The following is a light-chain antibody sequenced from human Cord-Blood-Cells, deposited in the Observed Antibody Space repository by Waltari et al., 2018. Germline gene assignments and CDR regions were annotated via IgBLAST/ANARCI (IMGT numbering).Light chain of an antibody. CDR3: QQSYSTPT. CDR2: AAS. J-gene: IGKJ1*01. CDR1: QRISSH. V-gene: IGKV1-39*01. Sequence: DIQMTQSPSSLSASVGDRVTITCRASQRISSHLNWYQQKPGKAPKLLIYAASSLQSGVPSRFSGSGSGTDFTLTISSLQPEDFATYYCQQSYSTPTFGQGTKVEIK.